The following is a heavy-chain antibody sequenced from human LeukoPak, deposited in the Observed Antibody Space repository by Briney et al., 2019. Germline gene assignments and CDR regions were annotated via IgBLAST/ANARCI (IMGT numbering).Heavy chain of an antibody. Sequence: PGGSLRLSCAASGFTFSSYSMNWVRQAPGKGLEWVGRIKSRADGGTTDYSAPVKGRFTISRDDSKNTLYLQMNSLKTEDTAVYYCTTAWGLWFGELLLYWGQGTLVSVSS. D-gene: IGHD3-10*01. V-gene: IGHV3-15*01. CDR1: GFTFSSYS. J-gene: IGHJ4*02. CDR3: TTAWGLWFGELLLY. CDR2: IKSRADGGTT.